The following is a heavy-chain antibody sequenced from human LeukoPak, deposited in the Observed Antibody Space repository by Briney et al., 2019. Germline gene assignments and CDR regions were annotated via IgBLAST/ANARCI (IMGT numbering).Heavy chain of an antibody. CDR1: GGSISSSNW. V-gene: IGHV4-4*02. J-gene: IGHJ4*02. Sequence: SETLSLTCTVSGGSISSSNWWSWVRQPPGKGLEWIGEIYHSGTTAYNPSLKSRVTISIDKPKNQFSLHLSSVTAADTAVYYCARWYSSGWAFDYWGQGTLVTVSS. D-gene: IGHD6-19*01. CDR3: ARWYSSGWAFDY. CDR2: IYHSGTT.